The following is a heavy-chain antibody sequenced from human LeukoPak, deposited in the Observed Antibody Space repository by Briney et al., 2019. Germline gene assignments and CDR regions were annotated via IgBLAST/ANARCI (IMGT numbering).Heavy chain of an antibody. CDR1: GGTFSSYA. V-gene: IGHV1-69*05. J-gene: IGHJ3*02. Sequence: ASVKVSCKASGGTFSSYAISWVRQAPGQGLEWMGGIIPIFGTANYAQKFQGRVTITTDESTSTAYMELSSLRSEDTAVYYCAREPPYYYDSSGRYAFDIWGQGTMVTVSS. CDR3: AREPPYYYDSSGRYAFDI. CDR2: IIPIFGTA. D-gene: IGHD3-22*01.